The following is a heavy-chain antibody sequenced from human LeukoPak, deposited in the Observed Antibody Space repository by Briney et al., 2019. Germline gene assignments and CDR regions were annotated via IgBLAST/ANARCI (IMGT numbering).Heavy chain of an antibody. CDR2: ISSSGSTI. D-gene: IGHD3-9*01. CDR3: AGGKRILRYFDWLFPSSPSYYYYYMDV. Sequence: GGSLRLSCAASGFTFSSYSMNWVRQAPGKGLEWVSYISSSGSTIYYADSVKGRFTISRDNAKNSLYLQMNSLRAEDTAVYYCAGGKRILRYFDWLFPSSPSYYYYYMDVWGKGTTVTISS. J-gene: IGHJ6*03. V-gene: IGHV3-48*04. CDR1: GFTFSSYS.